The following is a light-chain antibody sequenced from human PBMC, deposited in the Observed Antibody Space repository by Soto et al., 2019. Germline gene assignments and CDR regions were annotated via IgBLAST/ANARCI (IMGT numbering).Light chain of an antibody. CDR2: KTS. J-gene: IGKJ1*01. CDR1: QSISSR. CDR3: QQYNSYPWT. Sequence: DLQMTQSPSTLSASVGDRVTITCRASQSISSRLAWYQQKPGKAPKLLIYKTSSLESGVPSRFSGSGSGTEFTLTISSLQPDDFATYYCQQYNSYPWTFGQGTKVEIK. V-gene: IGKV1-5*03.